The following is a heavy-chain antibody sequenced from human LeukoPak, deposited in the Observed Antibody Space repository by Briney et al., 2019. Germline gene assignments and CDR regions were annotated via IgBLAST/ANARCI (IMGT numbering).Heavy chain of an antibody. D-gene: IGHD1-26*01. CDR3: SCIAGGAKGTDFDY. J-gene: IGHJ4*02. CDR1: GFTVGDYG. V-gene: IGHV3-49*04. Sequence: GRSLTLSYTAAGFTVGDYGMSWVRQAPGKGLEWEGFIRSKAYGVTTDYAASVKGRFTISTDDSKSIAYLQMNSLKTEDTAAYYCSCIAGGAKGTDFDYWGQGTLVTVSS. CDR2: IRSKAYGVTT.